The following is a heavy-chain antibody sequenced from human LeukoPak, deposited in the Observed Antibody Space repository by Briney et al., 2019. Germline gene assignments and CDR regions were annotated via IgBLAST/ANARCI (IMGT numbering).Heavy chain of an antibody. CDR1: GFTFSSYA. J-gene: IGHJ4*02. D-gene: IGHD5-24*01. V-gene: IGHV3-23*01. Sequence: GGSLRLSCAASGFTFSSYAMSWVRQAPGKGLEWVSAISGSGGSTYYADSVKGRFTISRDNSKNTLYLQMDSLRAEDTAVYYCATEPKLEMATILNYDYWGQGTLVTVSS. CDR2: ISGSGGST. CDR3: ATEPKLEMATILNYDY.